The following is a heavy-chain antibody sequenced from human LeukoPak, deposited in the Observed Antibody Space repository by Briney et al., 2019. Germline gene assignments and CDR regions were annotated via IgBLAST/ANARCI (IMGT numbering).Heavy chain of an antibody. V-gene: IGHV4-34*01. CDR1: GVSFSGYF. D-gene: IGHD1-26*01. CDR2: ISHSGCT. J-gene: IGHJ4*02. CDR3: ARALHGGSYFLDY. Sequence: SETLSLTCAVYGVSFSGYFWSYIRQPPGKGLEWLGEISHSGCTNYSPSLKSRVTISVDTSKNQFSLKLSSVTAADTAVYYCARALHGGSYFLDYWGQGTLVTVSS.